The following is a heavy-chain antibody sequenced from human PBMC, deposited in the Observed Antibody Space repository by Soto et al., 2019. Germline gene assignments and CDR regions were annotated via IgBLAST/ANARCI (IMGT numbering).Heavy chain of an antibody. D-gene: IGHD3-10*01. Sequence: ASVKVSCKASGYTFTSYGISWVRQAPGQGLEWMGWISAYNGNTNYAQKLQGRVTMTTDTSTSTAYMELRSLRSDDTAVYYCARMNGDYYGSGSPQHWFDPWGQGTLVTSPQ. V-gene: IGHV1-18*01. J-gene: IGHJ5*02. CDR1: GYTFTSYG. CDR2: ISAYNGNT. CDR3: ARMNGDYYGSGSPQHWFDP.